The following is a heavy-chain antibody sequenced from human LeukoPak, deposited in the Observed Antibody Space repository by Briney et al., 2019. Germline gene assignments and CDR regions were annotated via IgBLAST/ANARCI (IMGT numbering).Heavy chain of an antibody. CDR3: ACYDSSGYYYGRLRY. V-gene: IGHV3-23*01. D-gene: IGHD3-22*01. J-gene: IGHJ4*02. CDR1: GFTFNSHA. CDR2: VTADGTNT. Sequence: GSLRLSCAAYGFTFNSHAMSWVRQIPGKGLEWVSSVTADGTNTRFADSVKGRFTISRDNSKNTLYLHMNSLRVDDTAVYFCACYDSSGYYYGRLRYWGQGTPVTVSS.